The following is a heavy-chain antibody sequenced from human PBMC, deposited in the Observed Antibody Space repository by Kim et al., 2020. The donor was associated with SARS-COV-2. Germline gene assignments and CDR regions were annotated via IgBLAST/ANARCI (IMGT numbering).Heavy chain of an antibody. J-gene: IGHJ5*02. V-gene: IGHV1-3*01. D-gene: IGHD2-15*01. CDR2: T. CDR3: ARGWSATGIDP. Sequence: TKYSQRFQGRVIITRDTSASTVYMEMSSLTSEDTAIYYCARGWSATGIDPWGQGTLVTVSS.